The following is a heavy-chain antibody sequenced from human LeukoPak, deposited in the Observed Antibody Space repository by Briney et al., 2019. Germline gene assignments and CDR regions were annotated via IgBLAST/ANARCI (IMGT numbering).Heavy chain of an antibody. CDR1: GYTFTSYG. CDR2: ISAYNGNT. V-gene: IGHV1-18*01. Sequence: ASVKVSCKASGYTFTSYGISWVRQAPGQGLEWMGWISAYNGNTNYAQKLQGRVTMTTDTSTSTAYMELRSLRSDDTAVYYCARDVRYYCDSSGYYGEDYWGQGTLVTVSS. J-gene: IGHJ4*02. CDR3: ARDVRYYCDSSGYYGEDY. D-gene: IGHD3-22*01.